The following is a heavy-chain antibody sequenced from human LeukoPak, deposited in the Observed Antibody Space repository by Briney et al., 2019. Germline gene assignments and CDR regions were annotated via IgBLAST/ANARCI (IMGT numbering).Heavy chain of an antibody. CDR3: ARDFIAVAGTSVNY. J-gene: IGHJ4*02. CDR1: GFTFSSYW. D-gene: IGHD6-19*01. V-gene: IGHV3-74*01. CDR2: INTDGSST. Sequence: PGGSLRLSCAASGFTFSSYWMHWVRQAPGKGLVWVSRINTDGSSTSYADSVKGRFTISRDNAKNTLYLQMNSLRAEDTAVYYCARDFIAVAGTSVNYWGQGTLVTVSS.